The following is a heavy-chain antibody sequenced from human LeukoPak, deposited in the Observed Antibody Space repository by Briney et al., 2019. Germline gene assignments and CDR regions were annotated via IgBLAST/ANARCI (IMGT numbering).Heavy chain of an antibody. CDR3: ARDDISHIVGATGLDY. CDR2: ISSSSSSYI. CDR1: GFTFSSYS. J-gene: IGHJ4*02. D-gene: IGHD1-26*01. Sequence: GGSLRLSCAASGFTFSSYSMNWVRQAPGKGLEWVSSISSSSSSYIYYADSVKGRFTISRDNAKNSLYLQMNSLRAEDTAVYYCARDDISHIVGATGLDYWGQGTLVTVSS. V-gene: IGHV3-21*01.